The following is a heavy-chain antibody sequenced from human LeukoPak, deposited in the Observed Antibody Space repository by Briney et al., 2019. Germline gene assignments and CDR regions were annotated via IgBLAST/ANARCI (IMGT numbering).Heavy chain of an antibody. J-gene: IGHJ4*02. CDR3: ARGGGRIAAAETDFDY. D-gene: IGHD6-13*01. CDR1: GFTFSSYD. CDR2: IGTAGDT. V-gene: IGHV3-13*01. Sequence: PGGSLRLSCAASGFTFSSYDMHWVRQATGKDLEWVSAIGTAGDTYYPGSVKGRFTISRENAKNALYLQMNSLRAGDTAVYYCARGGGRIAAAETDFDYWGQGTLVTVSS.